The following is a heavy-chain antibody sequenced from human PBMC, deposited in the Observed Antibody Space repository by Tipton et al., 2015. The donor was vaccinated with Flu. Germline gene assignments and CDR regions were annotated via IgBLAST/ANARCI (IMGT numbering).Heavy chain of an antibody. J-gene: IGHJ6*03. CDR1: GGSINNYY. V-gene: IGHV4-34*01. Sequence: TLSLTCSVSGGSINNYYLSWVRQPPGKGLEWIGEITNSGDTNYNPSLKSRVIISVDMSKTHFSLKLSSVTAADTAVYYCARAQHYDSNAYYYYYVDVWDKGATVAVSS. CDR2: ITNSGDT. CDR3: ARAQHYDSNAYYYYYVDV. D-gene: IGHD3-22*01.